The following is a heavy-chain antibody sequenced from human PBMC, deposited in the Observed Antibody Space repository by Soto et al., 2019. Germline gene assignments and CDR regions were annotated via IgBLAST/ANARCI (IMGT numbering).Heavy chain of an antibody. CDR3: AKDCELRYFDWSLVFDY. V-gene: IGHV3-30*18. CDR1: GFTFSSYG. Sequence: GGSLRLSCAASGFTFSSYGMHWVRQAPGKGLEWVAVISYDGSNKYYADSVKGRFTISRDNSKNTLYLQMNSLRAEDTAVYYCAKDCELRYFDWSLVFDYWGQGTLVTVS. CDR2: ISYDGSNK. D-gene: IGHD3-9*01. J-gene: IGHJ4*02.